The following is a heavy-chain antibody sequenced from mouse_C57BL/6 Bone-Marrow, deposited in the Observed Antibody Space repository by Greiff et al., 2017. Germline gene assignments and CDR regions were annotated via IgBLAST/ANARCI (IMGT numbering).Heavy chain of an antibody. V-gene: IGHV2-5*01. CDR3: AKYSMIGYFDV. CDR1: GFSLTSYG. D-gene: IGHD2-3*01. Sequence: VKLMESGPGLVQPSQSLSITCTVSGFSLTSYGVHWVRQSPGKGLEWLGVIWRGGSTDYNAAFMSRLSITKDNSKSQVFFKMNSLQADDTAIYYCAKYSMIGYFDVWGTGTTVTVSS. CDR2: IWRGGST. J-gene: IGHJ1*03.